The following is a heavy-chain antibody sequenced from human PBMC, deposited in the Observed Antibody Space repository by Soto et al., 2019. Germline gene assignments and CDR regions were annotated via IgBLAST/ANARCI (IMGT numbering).Heavy chain of an antibody. CDR3: ARLYYYDSSGYYYVEDF. V-gene: IGHV1-18*01. Sequence: ASVKVACKASGYTFNRYAISWVRQAPGQGLEWMGWISAYNGNTNYAQKFQGRGTMTTDTSTSTAYMERRSLRSDDTAVYYCARLYYYDSSGYYYVEDFWG. CDR2: ISAYNGNT. J-gene: IGHJ6*02. D-gene: IGHD3-22*01. CDR1: GYTFNRYA.